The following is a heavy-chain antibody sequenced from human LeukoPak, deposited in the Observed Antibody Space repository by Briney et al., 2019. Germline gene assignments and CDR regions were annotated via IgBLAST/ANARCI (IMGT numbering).Heavy chain of an antibody. CDR1: GFTFSSYS. V-gene: IGHV3-48*01. D-gene: IGHD3-22*01. J-gene: IGHJ4*02. CDR3: AITRSSGYLTLDY. Sequence: GGSLRLSCAASGFTFSSYSMNWVRQAPGKGLEWISYITTSGGAKNYADSVTGRFTITRDNAENSLYLQMSRLRAEDTAVSYCAITRSSGYLTLDYWGQGTLVTVSS. CDR2: ITTSGGAK.